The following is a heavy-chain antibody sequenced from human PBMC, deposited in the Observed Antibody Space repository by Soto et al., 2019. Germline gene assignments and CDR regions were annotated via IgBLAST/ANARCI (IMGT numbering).Heavy chain of an antibody. CDR2: ITGTGGDT. D-gene: IGHD6-13*01. J-gene: IGHJ4*02. Sequence: EVKLLQSGGGLVQSGGSLRLSCAASGFTFSTYAMSWVRQAPGKGLEWVSCITGTGGDTYYADSVEGRFTISRDNSKNPLYLHMNSLSAEDTAMYYCASASVSWASDYWGQGTLVAVSS. CDR1: GFTFSTYA. V-gene: IGHV3-23*01. CDR3: ASASVSWASDY.